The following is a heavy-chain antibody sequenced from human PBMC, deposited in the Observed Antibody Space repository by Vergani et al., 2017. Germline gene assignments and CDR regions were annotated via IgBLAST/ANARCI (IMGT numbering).Heavy chain of an antibody. J-gene: IGHJ6*03. V-gene: IGHV1-69*19. D-gene: IGHD3-16*01. CDR3: ARSAGTFARGSENYYYYMDV. CDR1: GGTFSSYA. CDR2: IIPIFGTA. Sequence: QVQLVQSGAEVKKPGTSVKVSCKASGGTFSSYAISWVRQAPGQGLEWMGGIIPIFGTANYAQKFQGRVTITADESTSTAYMELSSLRSEDTDVYYCARSAGTFARGSENYYYYMDVWGKGTTVTVSS.